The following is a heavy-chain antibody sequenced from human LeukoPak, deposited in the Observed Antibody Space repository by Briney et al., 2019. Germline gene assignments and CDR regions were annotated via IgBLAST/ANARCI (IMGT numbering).Heavy chain of an antibody. CDR3: ARDNSLGDTAWWFDP. CDR1: GYTFTDYY. Sequence: ASVKVSCKASGYTFTDYYLHWVRQAPGQGLEWMGLINPSGSSTTYAQKFQGRVTMTRDMSTSTDYMELTSLTSDDTAVYYCARDNSLGDTAWWFDPWGQGTLVTVSS. J-gene: IGHJ5*02. CDR2: INPSGSST. D-gene: IGHD1-26*01. V-gene: IGHV1-46*01.